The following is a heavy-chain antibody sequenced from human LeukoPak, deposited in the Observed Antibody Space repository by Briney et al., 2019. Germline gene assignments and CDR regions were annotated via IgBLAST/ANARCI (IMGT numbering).Heavy chain of an antibody. CDR3: ARDKVFSGYYGSGSYTAFDI. J-gene: IGHJ3*02. V-gene: IGHV3-53*01. D-gene: IGHD3-10*01. CDR2: MYDGGTT. Sequence: GGSLRLSCAASGLIVSSNYMSWVRQAPGKGLEWVSVMYDGGTTYYADSVKGRFTISRDNSKNTLYLEMNSLRAEDTAVYYCARDKVFSGYYGSGSYTAFDIWGQGAMVIVSS. CDR1: GLIVSSNY.